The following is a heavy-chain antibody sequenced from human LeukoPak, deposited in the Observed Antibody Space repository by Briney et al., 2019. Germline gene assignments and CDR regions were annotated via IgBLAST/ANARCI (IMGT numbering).Heavy chain of an antibody. J-gene: IGHJ4*02. CDR2: ISYDGSNK. CDR1: GFLFSSYA. CDR3: ARSIVVVTPPWDY. D-gene: IGHD2-15*01. V-gene: IGHV3-30-3*01. Sequence: PGRSLRLSCAASGFLFSSYAMHWVRQAPGKGLGWVAVISYDGSNKYYADSVTGRFTISRDNSKNTLYLQMSSLGTEDTAVYYCARSIVVVTPPWDYWGQGTLVTVSS.